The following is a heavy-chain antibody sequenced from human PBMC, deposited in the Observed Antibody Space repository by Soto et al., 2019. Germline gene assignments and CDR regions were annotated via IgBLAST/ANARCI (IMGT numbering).Heavy chain of an antibody. V-gene: IGHV4-39*01. CDR1: GGSISSSSYY. D-gene: IGHD3-3*01. J-gene: IGHJ4*02. CDR2: IYYSGST. Sequence: SETLSLTCTVSGGSISSSSYYWGWIRQPPGKGLEWIGSIYYSGSTYYNPSLKSRVTISVDTSKNQFSLKLSSVTAADTAVYYCAGQYYDFWSGFPPPENWGQGTLVTVSS. CDR3: AGQYYDFWSGFPPPEN.